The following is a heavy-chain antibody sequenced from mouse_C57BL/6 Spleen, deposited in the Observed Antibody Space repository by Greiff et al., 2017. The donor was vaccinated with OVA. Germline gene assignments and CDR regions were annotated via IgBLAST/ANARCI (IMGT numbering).Heavy chain of an antibody. CDR2: INPYNGGT. Sequence: EVQLQQSGPVLVKPGASVKMSCKASGYTFTDYYMNWVKQSHGKSLEWIGVINPYNGGTSYNQKFKGKATLTVDKSSSTAYMELNSLTSEDSAVYYCARWGSGYDAMDYWGQGTSVTVSS. CDR3: ARWGSGYDAMDY. CDR1: GYTFTDYY. D-gene: IGHD3-2*02. J-gene: IGHJ4*01. V-gene: IGHV1-19*01.